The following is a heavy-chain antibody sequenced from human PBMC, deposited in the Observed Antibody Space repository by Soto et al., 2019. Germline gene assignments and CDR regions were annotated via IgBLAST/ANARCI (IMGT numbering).Heavy chain of an antibody. CDR1: GFIFSTYW. CDR2: IKHDGSEK. CDR3: ARTTFYDS. J-gene: IGHJ4*02. V-gene: IGHV3-7*04. D-gene: IGHD1-26*01. Sequence: GGSLRLSCEASGFIFSTYWMTWVRQAPGKGLEWVANIKHDGSEKHYVDSVKGRFTISRDNAKNSLYLQMNSLRSEDTAVYFCARTTFYDSWGQGTLVTVSS.